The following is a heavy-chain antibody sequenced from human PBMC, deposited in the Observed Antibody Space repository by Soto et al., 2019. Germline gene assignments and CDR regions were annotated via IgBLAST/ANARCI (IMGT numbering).Heavy chain of an antibody. Sequence: QVQLQESGPGLVRPSETLSLTCTVSGASITTYSWNWIRQSPGKGLEWIGNVFYSVSSDSDPSLKGRVTVAGDTSKNQGSLRLRAVTAADTAVYYCARRGRPYSDLLSPPQGVWGFDIWGQGTPVTVSS. D-gene: IGHD3-16*01. CDR1: GASITTYS. V-gene: IGHV4-59*01. CDR2: VFYSVSS. J-gene: IGHJ3*02. CDR3: ARRGRPYSDLLSPPQGVWGFDI.